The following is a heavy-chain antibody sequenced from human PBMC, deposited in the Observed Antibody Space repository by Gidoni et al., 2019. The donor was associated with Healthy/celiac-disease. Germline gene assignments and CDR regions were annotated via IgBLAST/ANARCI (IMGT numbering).Heavy chain of an antibody. J-gene: IGHJ3*02. CDR1: GYTFTSYY. CDR3: AIVRDAFDI. CDR2: IKPSGGST. Sequence: QVQLVQSGAEVKKPGSSVKVSCKASGYTFTSYYMHWVRQAPGQGLEWMGIIKPSGGSTSYAEKFQGRVTMTRDTSTRTVYMELSSLRSEDTAVYYCAIVRDAFDIWGQGTMVTVSS. V-gene: IGHV1-46*01.